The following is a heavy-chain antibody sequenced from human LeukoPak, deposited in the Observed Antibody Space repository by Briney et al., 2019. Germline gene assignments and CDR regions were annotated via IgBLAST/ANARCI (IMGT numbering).Heavy chain of an antibody. CDR1: GFTFSSYS. CDR2: ISSSSSYI. D-gene: IGHD2-15*01. V-gene: IGHV3-21*04. CDR3: AKAGYCSGGSCYHNDY. J-gene: IGHJ4*02. Sequence: KTGGSLRLSCAASGFTFSSYSMNWVRQAPGKGLEWVSSISSSSSYIYYADSVKGRFTISRDNAKNTLYLQMNSLRAEDTAVYYCAKAGYCSGGSCYHNDYWGQGTLVTVSS.